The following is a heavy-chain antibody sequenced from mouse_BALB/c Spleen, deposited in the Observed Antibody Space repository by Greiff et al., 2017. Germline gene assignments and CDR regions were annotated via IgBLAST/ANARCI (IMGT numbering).Heavy chain of an antibody. J-gene: IGHJ2*01. D-gene: IGHD1-1*01. CDR2: IDPANGNT. CDR3: ASGSSYYFDY. Sequence: EVQLQQSGAELVKPGASVKLSCTASGFNIKDTYMHWVKQRPEQGLEWIGRIDPANGNTKYDPKFQDKATITADTSSNTAYPQLSSLTSEDTAVYYCASGSSYYFDYWGQGTTLTVSS. CDR1: GFNIKDTY. V-gene: IGHV14-3*02.